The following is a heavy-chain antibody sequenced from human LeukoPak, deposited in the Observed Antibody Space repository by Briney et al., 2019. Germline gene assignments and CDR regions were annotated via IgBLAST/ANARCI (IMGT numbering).Heavy chain of an antibody. D-gene: IGHD6-19*01. CDR2: IYYSGST. V-gene: IGHV4-59*01. Sequence: NASETLSLTCTASGGSIRSYYWSWIRQPPGKGLEWIGYIYYSGSTNYNPSLKSRVSISVDTSKNQFSLNLSSVTAADTAVYYCARVLPYSSGWGVDYWGQGTLVTVSS. J-gene: IGHJ4*02. CDR3: ARVLPYSSGWGVDY. CDR1: GGSIRSYY.